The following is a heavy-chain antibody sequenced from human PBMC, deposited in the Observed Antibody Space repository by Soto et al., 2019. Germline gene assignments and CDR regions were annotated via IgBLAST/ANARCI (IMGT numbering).Heavy chain of an antibody. Sequence: QVQLEESGVGVVQPGRSLRLSCAASGFTFSTYGMHWVRQAPGKGLEWVSHIWYDGSDKYYAHSVKGRFTISRDNSKNTLHLQMDSLRAEDTAVYYCARDSPYFDYWGQGTLVTVSS. J-gene: IGHJ4*02. V-gene: IGHV3-33*01. CDR1: GFTFSTYG. CDR3: ARDSPYFDY. CDR2: IWYDGSDK.